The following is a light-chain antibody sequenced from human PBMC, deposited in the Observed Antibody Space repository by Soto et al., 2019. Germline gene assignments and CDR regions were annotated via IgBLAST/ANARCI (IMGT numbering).Light chain of an antibody. CDR2: DAS. Sequence: EIVLTQSPGTLSVSPGERATLSCTASQSLRSNFLAWYQQKPGQAPRLLNYDASSRAAGIPDRFSGSRSGPEFTLTINSLQSEDFAIYYCQRYNNWPLTFGGGTKVDIK. CDR1: QSLRSN. CDR3: QRYNNWPLT. V-gene: IGKV3D-15*01. J-gene: IGKJ4*01.